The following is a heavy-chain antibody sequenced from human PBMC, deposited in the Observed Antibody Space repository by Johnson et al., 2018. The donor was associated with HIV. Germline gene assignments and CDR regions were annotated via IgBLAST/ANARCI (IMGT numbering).Heavy chain of an antibody. CDR3: ARDQYSSSWYDAFDI. CDR1: QFTFSSYS. CDR2: ISSSGSTI. V-gene: IGHV3-48*01. D-gene: IGHD6-13*01. Sequence: VQLVESGGGLVQPGGSLRLSCAASQFTFSSYSMNCVRQAPGNGLELVSYISSSGSTIQYAASVKGRFTISRDNSKNTLYLQMNSLRAEDTAVYYCARDQYSSSWYDAFDIWGQGTMVTVSS. J-gene: IGHJ3*02.